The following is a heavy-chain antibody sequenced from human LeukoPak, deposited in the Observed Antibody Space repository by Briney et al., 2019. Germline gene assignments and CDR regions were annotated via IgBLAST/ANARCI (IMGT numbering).Heavy chain of an antibody. CDR2: IHYSGST. Sequence: SETLSLTCTISGGSISSSKYYWGWIRQPPGKGLEWIGSIHYSGSTDYNPSLKSRVTISVDTSKNQFSLKLSSVTAADTAVYYCARGEVYCGGDCYSFWGQGTLVTVSS. CDR3: ARGEVYCGGDCYSF. D-gene: IGHD2-21*02. V-gene: IGHV4-39*07. J-gene: IGHJ4*02. CDR1: GGSISSSKYY.